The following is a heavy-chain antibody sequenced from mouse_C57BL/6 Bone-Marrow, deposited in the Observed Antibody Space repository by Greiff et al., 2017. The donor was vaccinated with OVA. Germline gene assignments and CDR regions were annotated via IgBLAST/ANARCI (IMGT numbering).Heavy chain of an antibody. D-gene: IGHD1-1*01. V-gene: IGHV1-4*01. Sequence: QVQLQQSGAELARPGASVKMSCKASGYTFTSYTMHWVKQRPGQGLEWIGYINPSSGYTKYNQKFKDKATLTADKSSSTAYMQLSSLTSEDSAVYYCARRRSSPCYFDYWGQGTTLTVSS. CDR2: INPSSGYT. CDR3: ARRRSSPCYFDY. J-gene: IGHJ2*01. CDR1: GYTFTSYT.